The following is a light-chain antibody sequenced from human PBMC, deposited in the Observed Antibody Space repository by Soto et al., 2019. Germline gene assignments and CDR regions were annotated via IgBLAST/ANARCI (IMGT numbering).Light chain of an antibody. CDR2: GAS. J-gene: IGKJ4*01. V-gene: IGKV3-15*01. Sequence: EIVMTQSPATLTVSPGERATLSCRASQSVSSNLAWYQQKPGQAPRLLIYGASTRATGIPARFSGSGSGTEFTLTFSSLQSEDFAVYYCQQYNNWPPVTCGGGTKVEIK. CDR3: QQYNNWPPVT. CDR1: QSVSSN.